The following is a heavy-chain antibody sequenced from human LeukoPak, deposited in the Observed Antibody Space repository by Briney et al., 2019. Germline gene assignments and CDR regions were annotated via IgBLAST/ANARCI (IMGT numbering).Heavy chain of an antibody. CDR3: ARGGGSWYYDSSGHDAFDI. Sequence: PSETLSLTXTVSGGSISSYYWSWLRQPAGKGLEWIGRIYTSGSTNYNPSLKSRVTMSVDTSKNQFSLKLSSVTAADTAVYYCARGGGSWYYDSSGHDAFDIWGQGTMVTVSS. J-gene: IGHJ3*02. D-gene: IGHD3-22*01. CDR1: GGSISSYY. CDR2: IYTSGST. V-gene: IGHV4-4*07.